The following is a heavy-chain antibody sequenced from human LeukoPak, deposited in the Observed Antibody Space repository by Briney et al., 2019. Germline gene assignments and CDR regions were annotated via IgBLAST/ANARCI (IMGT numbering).Heavy chain of an antibody. CDR2: ISDSGTTE. Sequence: PGGSLRLSCAASGFSLSSFQMNWVRQAPGKGLEWISYISDSGTTEYYADSVKGRFTISRDNAKNSLYLQMNSLTGEDTAHYYCARDGTTNRYNWFDSWGQGTLVTVSS. J-gene: IGHJ5*01. CDR3: ARDGTTNRYNWFDS. CDR1: GFSLSSFQ. V-gene: IGHV3-48*03. D-gene: IGHD2-8*01.